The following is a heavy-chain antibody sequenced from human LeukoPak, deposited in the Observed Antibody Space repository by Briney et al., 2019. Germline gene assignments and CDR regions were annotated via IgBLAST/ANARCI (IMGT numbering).Heavy chain of an antibody. V-gene: IGHV4-59*08. CDR2: IYYSGST. Sequence: SETLSLTRTVSGGSISSHYWSWIRQPPGKGLEWIGYIYYSGSTNYNPSLKSRVTISVDTSKNQISLKLNSVTAADTAVYYCATHWLEATKTYSYWFDPWGQGTLVTVSS. J-gene: IGHJ5*02. CDR1: GGSISSHY. CDR3: ATHWLEATKTYSYWFDP. D-gene: IGHD1/OR15-1a*01.